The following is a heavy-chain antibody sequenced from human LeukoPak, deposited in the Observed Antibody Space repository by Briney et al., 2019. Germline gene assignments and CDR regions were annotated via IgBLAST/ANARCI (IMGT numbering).Heavy chain of an antibody. D-gene: IGHD2-21*02. Sequence: PGGSLRLSCAASGFTFSNYNMNWVRRAPGKGLEWVSFISSSGIYIYDAQSVKGRFTISRDNAKNSLYLHMNSLRAEDTSVYYCARGAFAYCSADCQRGDYWGQGTLVTVSS. CDR2: ISSSGIYI. J-gene: IGHJ4*02. CDR3: ARGAFAYCSADCQRGDY. V-gene: IGHV3-21*01. CDR1: GFTFSNYN.